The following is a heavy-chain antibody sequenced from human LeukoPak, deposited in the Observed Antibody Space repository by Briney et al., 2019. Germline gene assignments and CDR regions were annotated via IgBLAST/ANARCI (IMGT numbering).Heavy chain of an antibody. CDR3: ARDHTVTSSY. J-gene: IGHJ4*02. CDR2: IYYSGST. V-gene: IGHV4-39*07. D-gene: IGHD4-23*01. CDR1: GGSISGSTYY. Sequence: SETLSLTCTVSGGSISGSTYYWGWIRQPPGKGLEWIGSIYYSGSTYYNPSLKSRVAISVDTSKNQFSLNLTSVTAADTAVYYCARDHTVTSSYWGQGTLVTVSS.